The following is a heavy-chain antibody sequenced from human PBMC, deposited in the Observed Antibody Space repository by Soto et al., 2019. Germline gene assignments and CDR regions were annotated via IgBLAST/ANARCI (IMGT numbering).Heavy chain of an antibody. V-gene: IGHV4-39*01. Sequence: QLQLQESGPGLVKPSETLSLTCTVSGVSVSTTTYYWAWIRQPPGKGLEYIGSFLYSGTTYYTPTLISRVTMSADTSMNQFSLKVMSVTAAAAALYFCARHGNSGPMDVWGQGTTVTVSS. CDR1: GVSVSTTTYY. J-gene: IGHJ6*02. CDR2: FLYSGTT. CDR3: ARHGNSGPMDV. D-gene: IGHD4-4*01.